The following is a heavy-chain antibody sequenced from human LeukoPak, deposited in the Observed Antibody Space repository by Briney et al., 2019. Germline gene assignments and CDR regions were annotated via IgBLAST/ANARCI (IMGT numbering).Heavy chain of an antibody. CDR2: IYTSGST. J-gene: IGHJ4*02. V-gene: IGHV4-61*02. Sequence: SETLSLTCTVSGGSISSGSYYWRWIRQPAGKGLEWIGRIYTSGSTNYNPSLKSRVTISVDTSKNQFSLKLSSVTAADTAVYYCATTWIQEDYWGQGTLVTVSS. CDR1: GGSISSGSYY. CDR3: ATTWIQEDY. D-gene: IGHD5-18*01.